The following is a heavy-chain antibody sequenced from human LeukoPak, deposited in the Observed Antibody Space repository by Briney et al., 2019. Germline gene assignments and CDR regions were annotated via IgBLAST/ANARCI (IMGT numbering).Heavy chain of an antibody. D-gene: IGHD6-13*01. CDR1: GFTFSSYW. J-gene: IGHJ4*02. CDR2: IKQDGSEK. Sequence: QAGGSLRLSCAASGFTFSSYWMSWVRQAPGKGLEWVANIKQDGSEKYYVDSVKGRFTISRDNAKNSLYLQMNSLRAEDTAVYYCARPTGQQLGSPGFGYFDYWGQGTLVTVSS. V-gene: IGHV3-7*01. CDR3: ARPTGQQLGSPGFGYFDY.